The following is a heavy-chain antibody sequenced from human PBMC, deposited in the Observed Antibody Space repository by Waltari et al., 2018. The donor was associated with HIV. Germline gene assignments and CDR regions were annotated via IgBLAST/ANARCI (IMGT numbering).Heavy chain of an antibody. J-gene: IGHJ2*01. CDR3: VRQPLRHDL. Sequence: EVKLVESGGGAVQTGGSLRLSCEGSGFNFSSHDRDWVRQTPGKGLEWVAQISYDAREKFHGDSVRGRFVVSRDNARNSIFLQMNNLRDDDTGVYFCVRQPLRHDL. CDR1: GFNFSSHD. CDR2: ISYDAREK. V-gene: IGHV3-7*01.